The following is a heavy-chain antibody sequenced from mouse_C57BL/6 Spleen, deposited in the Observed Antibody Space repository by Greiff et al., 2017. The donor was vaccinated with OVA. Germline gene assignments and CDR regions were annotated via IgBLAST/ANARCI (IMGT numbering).Heavy chain of an antibody. Sequence: QVQLQQSGAELVKPGASVKMSCKASGYTFTTYPIEWMKQNPGKSLEWIGNFHPYNDDTKYNEKFKGKATLTVEKSSSTVYLELSRLTSDDSAVYDCARGGYDAWDWYFDVWGTGTTVTVSA. CDR2: FHPYNDDT. CDR3: ARGGYDAWDWYFDV. D-gene: IGHD2-2*01. J-gene: IGHJ1*03. CDR1: GYTFTTYP. V-gene: IGHV1-47*01.